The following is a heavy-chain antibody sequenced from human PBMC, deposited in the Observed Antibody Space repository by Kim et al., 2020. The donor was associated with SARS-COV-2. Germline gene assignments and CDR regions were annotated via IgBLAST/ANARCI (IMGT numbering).Heavy chain of an antibody. CDR2: IYYSGST. CDR1: GGSISSSSYY. CDR3: ASTKSGYYYYYYDMDV. D-gene: IGHD7-27*01. V-gene: IGHV4-39*07. J-gene: IGHJ6*02. Sequence: SETLSLTCTVSGGSISSSSYYWGWIRQPPGKGLEWIGIIYYSGSTYYNPSLKSRVTISVDTSKNQFSLKLGSVTAADTAVSYCASTKSGYYYYYYDMDVWGQGTTVTVSS.